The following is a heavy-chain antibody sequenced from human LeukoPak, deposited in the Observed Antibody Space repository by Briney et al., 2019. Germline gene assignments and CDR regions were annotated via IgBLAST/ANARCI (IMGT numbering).Heavy chain of an antibody. J-gene: IGHJ4*02. CDR1: GGSISSGGYY. CDR2: IYWNDDK. Sequence: QTLSLTCTVSGGSISSGGYYWSWIRQPPGKALEWLALIYWNDDKRYSPSLKGRLTITKDTSKNQVVLTMTNMDPVDTATYYCAHLTTVVFFDYWGQGTLVTVSS. CDR3: AHLTTVVFFDY. V-gene: IGHV2-5*01. D-gene: IGHD4-23*01.